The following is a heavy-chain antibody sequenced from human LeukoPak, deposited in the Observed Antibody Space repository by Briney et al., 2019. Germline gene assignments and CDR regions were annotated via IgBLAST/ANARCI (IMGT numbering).Heavy chain of an antibody. D-gene: IGHD6-19*01. CDR3: ARVFPGFTSALYDAEKDWFDP. CDR1: GGSISSYY. Sequence: SETLSLTCTVSGGSISSYYWSWIRQPPGKGLEWIGYIFYSGNTNYNPSLKSRVTISVDTSKNQFSLKLNSVTAADTAVFYCARVFPGFTSALYDAEKDWFDPWGQGTLVTVSS. V-gene: IGHV4-59*08. CDR2: IFYSGNT. J-gene: IGHJ5*02.